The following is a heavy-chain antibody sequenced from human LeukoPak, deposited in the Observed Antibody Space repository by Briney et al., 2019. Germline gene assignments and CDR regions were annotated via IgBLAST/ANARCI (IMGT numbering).Heavy chain of an antibody. CDR3: ARDRVSSGWYWFDP. CDR1: GGTFSSYA. CDR2: IIPIFGTA. D-gene: IGHD6-19*01. Sequence: SVKVSCKASGGTFSSYAISWVQQAPGQGLEWMGGIIPIFGTANYAQKFQGRVTITADESTSTAYMELSSLRSEDTAVYYCARDRVSSGWYWFDPWGQGTLVTVSS. V-gene: IGHV1-69*01. J-gene: IGHJ5*02.